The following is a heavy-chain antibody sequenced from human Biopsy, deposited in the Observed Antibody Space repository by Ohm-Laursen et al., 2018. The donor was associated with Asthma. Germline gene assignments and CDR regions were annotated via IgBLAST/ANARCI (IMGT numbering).Heavy chain of an antibody. V-gene: IGHV4-61*08. CDR2: SSYSGFR. J-gene: IGHJ4*02. CDR3: ARDQGDSKFDY. CDR1: GAYIGAPDYH. Sequence: SDTLSLTCTVSGAYIGAPDYHWSWIRQSPGKGLEWIGLSSYSGFRKYNLSLKSRVTISVDTSKNQLSLNLTSVIAADTAVYYCARDQGDSKFDYWGQGILVTVSS. D-gene: IGHD3-16*01.